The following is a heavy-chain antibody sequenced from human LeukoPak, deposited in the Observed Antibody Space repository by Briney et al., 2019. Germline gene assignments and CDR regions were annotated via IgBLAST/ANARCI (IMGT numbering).Heavy chain of an antibody. CDR3: AKIKHSSGWKLDY. CDR1: GFTFSSYA. Sequence: PGGSLRLSCAASGFTFSSYAMSWVRQAPGKGLEWVSAISGSGGSTYYADSVEGRFTISRDNSKNTLYLQMNSLRAEDTAVYYCAKIKHSSGWKLDYWGQGTLVTVSS. D-gene: IGHD6-19*01. J-gene: IGHJ4*02. V-gene: IGHV3-23*01. CDR2: ISGSGGST.